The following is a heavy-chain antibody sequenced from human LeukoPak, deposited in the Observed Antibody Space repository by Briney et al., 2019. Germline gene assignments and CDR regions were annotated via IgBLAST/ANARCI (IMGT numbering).Heavy chain of an antibody. CDR3: ATLWDPVAGTTQPLL. CDR1: GFTFSSYE. J-gene: IGHJ4*02. D-gene: IGHD6-19*01. V-gene: IGHV3-48*03. Sequence: GGSLRLSCAASGFTFSSYEMNWVRQAPGKGLEWVSYISGSGSTIYYGDSLKGRFTISRDNANNSLYLQMNGLRVEDTAVYYCATLWDPVAGTTQPLLWGQGTLVTVSS. CDR2: ISGSGSTI.